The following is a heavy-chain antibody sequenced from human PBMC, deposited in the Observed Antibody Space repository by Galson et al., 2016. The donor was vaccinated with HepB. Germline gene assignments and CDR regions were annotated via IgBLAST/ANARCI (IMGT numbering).Heavy chain of an antibody. Sequence: SETLSLTCAVSGGSITIRDWWSWVRQPAGKGLEWIGEVYQTGRTIYNPSLSSRVTISLDTSRSQFSLRLTSVTAADTAIYYCARGNYARFDDWGPGTLVTVSS. CDR1: GGSITIRDW. CDR3: ARGNYARFDD. V-gene: IGHV4-4*02. D-gene: IGHD2-2*01. CDR2: VYQTGRT. J-gene: IGHJ4*02.